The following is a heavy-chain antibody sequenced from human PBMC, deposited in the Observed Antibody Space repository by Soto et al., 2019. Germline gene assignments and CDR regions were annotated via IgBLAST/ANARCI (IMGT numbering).Heavy chain of an antibody. D-gene: IGHD3-10*01. V-gene: IGHV1-46*03. CDR1: GYAFTTYY. Sequence: QVQLVQSGAEVKKPGASVKVSCKASGYAFTTYYMHWVRQAPGQGLEWMGIINPSGGSTNHAQKCQGRITMPRERSPGTVYMKLGSLSSEETAMYYCARGKGRADMWGQGTMVTVSS. J-gene: IGHJ3*02. CDR2: INPSGGST. CDR3: ARGKGRADM.